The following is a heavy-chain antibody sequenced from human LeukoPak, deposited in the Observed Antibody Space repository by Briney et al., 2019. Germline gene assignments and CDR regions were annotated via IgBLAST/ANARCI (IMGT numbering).Heavy chain of an antibody. CDR1: GYPLSAFY. D-gene: IGHD1/OR15-1a*01. CDR3: AGDFSEHEGY. J-gene: IGHJ4*02. V-gene: IGHV1-2*02. CDR2: INPNRGDT. Sequence: ASVRVSCKASGYPLSAFYLHWVRQTRGQGLEWMGWINPNRGDTEYSEKFQGRVTMTRDTSISTIYMELSRLRSDDTAFYYCAGDFSEHEGYWGQGTLVTVSS.